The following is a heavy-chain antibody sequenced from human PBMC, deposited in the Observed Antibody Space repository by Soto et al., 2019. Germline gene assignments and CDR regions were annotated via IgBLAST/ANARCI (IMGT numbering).Heavy chain of an antibody. Sequence: QVQLVQSGAEVKKPGSSVKVSCKASGGTFSSYAISWVRQAPGQGREWMGGSMPIFGTANYAQKFQGRVTITADESTSTDYMELSSLRSEDTAVYYCARVWATVLLIDWYFDLWGRGTLVTVSS. CDR1: GGTFSSYA. J-gene: IGHJ2*01. CDR3: ARVWATVLLIDWYFDL. V-gene: IGHV1-69*12. CDR2: SMPIFGTA. D-gene: IGHD4-17*01.